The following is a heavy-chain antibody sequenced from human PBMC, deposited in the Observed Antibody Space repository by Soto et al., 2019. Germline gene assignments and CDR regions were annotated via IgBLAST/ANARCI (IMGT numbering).Heavy chain of an antibody. CDR1: GYTFTNYA. D-gene: IGHD5-12*01. J-gene: IGHJ4*02. Sequence: QVRLVQSGAEEKKPGASVKVSCKASGYTFTNYAMHWVRQAPGQRLEWMGWINAGNGNTKYSQKFQGRVTITRDTSASTAYMELSSLRSEDTAVYYCARVSGYYLPDYWGQGTLVTVSS. CDR2: INAGNGNT. V-gene: IGHV1-3*05. CDR3: ARVSGYYLPDY.